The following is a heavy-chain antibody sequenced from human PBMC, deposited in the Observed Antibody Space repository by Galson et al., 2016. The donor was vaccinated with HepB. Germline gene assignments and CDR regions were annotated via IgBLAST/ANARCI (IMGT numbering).Heavy chain of an antibody. Sequence: SLRLSCAASGFTFSSYSMNWVRQAPGKGLEWVSYIRSSSSTIYYADSVKGRFTISRDNAKNSLYLQMNSLRDEDTAVYYCARDRVSGDFWSCYYTGIGMDVWGQGTTVTVSS. CDR3: ARDRVSGDFWSCYYTGIGMDV. CDR2: IRSSSSTI. CDR1: GFTFSSYS. V-gene: IGHV3-48*02. D-gene: IGHD3-3*01. J-gene: IGHJ6*02.